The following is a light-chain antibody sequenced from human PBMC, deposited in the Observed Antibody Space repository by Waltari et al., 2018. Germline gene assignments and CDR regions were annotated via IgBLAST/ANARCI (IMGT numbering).Light chain of an antibody. V-gene: IGKV4-1*01. CDR1: QSVLYSSNNKNY. J-gene: IGKJ5*01. CDR2: WAS. Sequence: DIVMTQSPDSLAVSLGERATINCKSSQSVLYSSNNKNYVAWYQPKPGQPPKLLVDWASTRESGVPDRFSAGGSGTDFTLTISSLQAEDVAVYYCQQFYTTPMTFGQGTRLEIK. CDR3: QQFYTTPMT.